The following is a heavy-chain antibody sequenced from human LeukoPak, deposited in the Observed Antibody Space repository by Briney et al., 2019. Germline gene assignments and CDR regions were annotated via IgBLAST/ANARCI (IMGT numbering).Heavy chain of an antibody. J-gene: IGHJ4*02. CDR3: ARGTAVAAPDY. V-gene: IGHV3-69-1*01. Sequence: PGGSLRLSCAASGFTFSNYNLNWVRQAPGKGLEWVSSISSSSDVYYADSLKGRFTISRDNAKNSLYLQMNSLRADDTAVYYCARGTAVAAPDYWGQGSLVTVSS. CDR2: ISSSSDV. CDR1: GFTFSNYN. D-gene: IGHD6-19*01.